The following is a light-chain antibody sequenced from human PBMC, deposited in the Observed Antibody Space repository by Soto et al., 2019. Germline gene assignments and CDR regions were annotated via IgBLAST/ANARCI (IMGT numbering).Light chain of an antibody. CDR3: QSYDISLSVLYV. CDR1: RSNIGAGYD. Sequence: QSVLTQPPSVSGAPGQRVTISCTWSRSNIGAGYDVHWYQQLPGTAPKLLIHGDSNRPSGVPDRFSGSKSGTSASLAITGLQAEDEADYYCQSYDISLSVLYVFGNGTKLTVL. CDR2: GDS. V-gene: IGLV1-40*01. J-gene: IGLJ1*01.